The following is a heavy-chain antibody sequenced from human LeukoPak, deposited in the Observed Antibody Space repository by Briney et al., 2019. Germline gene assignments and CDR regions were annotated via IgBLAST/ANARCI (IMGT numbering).Heavy chain of an antibody. CDR3: ARGLCRSSYYDFWSGYSCPNWFDP. CDR1: GGSFSGYY. D-gene: IGHD3-3*01. V-gene: IGHV4-34*01. J-gene: IGHJ5*02. Sequence: SETLSLTCAVYGGSFSGYYWSWIRQPPGKGLEWIGEINHSGSTDYNSSLKSRVTISVDTSKNQFSLKLSSVTAADTAVYYCARGLCRSSYYDFWSGYSCPNWFDPWGQGTLVTVFS. CDR2: INHSGST.